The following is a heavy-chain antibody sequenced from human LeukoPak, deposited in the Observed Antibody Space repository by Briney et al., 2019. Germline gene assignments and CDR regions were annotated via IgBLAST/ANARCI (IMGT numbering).Heavy chain of an antibody. CDR3: ARGKVVVRYGWFDP. CDR1: GGSFSGYY. Sequence: PSETLSLTCAVYGGSFSGYYWSWIRQPPGKGLEWTGEINHSGSTNYNPSLKSRVTISVDTSKNQFSLKLSSVTAADTAVYYCARGKVVVRYGWFDPWGQGTLVTVSS. CDR2: INHSGST. J-gene: IGHJ5*02. V-gene: IGHV4-34*01. D-gene: IGHD2-15*01.